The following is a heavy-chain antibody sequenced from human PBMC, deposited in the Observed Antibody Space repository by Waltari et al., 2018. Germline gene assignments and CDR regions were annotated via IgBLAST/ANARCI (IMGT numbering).Heavy chain of an antibody. V-gene: IGHV3-43*01. CDR2: ITGDGGSI. J-gene: IGHJ4*02. Sequence: EVQLVESGGVVVQPGRSLRPSCAASGFSFDDYTMHWVRHAPGKSLEWVSLITGDGGSIFYADSVKGRFSISRDNSKDSLYLQMNSLRNEDTALYYCAKEGRTSSHFDYWGQGTLVTVSS. CDR1: GFSFDDYT. CDR3: AKEGRTSSHFDY.